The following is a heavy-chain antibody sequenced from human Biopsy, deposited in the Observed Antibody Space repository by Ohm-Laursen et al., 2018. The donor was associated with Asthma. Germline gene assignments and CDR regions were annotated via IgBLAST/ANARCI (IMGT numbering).Heavy chain of an antibody. CDR3: ARAVDYSHYYGIDV. J-gene: IGHJ6*02. CDR1: GYTFTSYY. D-gene: IGHD3-10*01. V-gene: IGHV1-46*01. CDR2: INPFGGSS. Sequence: ASVKVSCKASGYTFTSYYMHWVRQAPGHGLEWMGMINPFGGSSNFAQKFQGRLTMTRDTSTSTAYMELRSLRSDDTAVYFCARAVDYSHYYGIDVWGQGTTVTVS.